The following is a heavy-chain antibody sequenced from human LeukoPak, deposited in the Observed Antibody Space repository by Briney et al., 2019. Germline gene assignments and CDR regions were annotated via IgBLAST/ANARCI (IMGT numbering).Heavy chain of an antibody. CDR2: IYHSGST. Sequence: SETLSLTCSVSGDSITSTSYYWGWIRQPPGKGLEWIGYIYHSGSTYYNPSLKSRVTISVDRSKNQFSLKLSSVTAADTAVYYCARFSSSSGLDYWGQGTLVTVSS. D-gene: IGHD6-6*01. CDR3: ARFSSSSGLDY. V-gene: IGHV4-39*07. J-gene: IGHJ4*02. CDR1: GDSITSTSYY.